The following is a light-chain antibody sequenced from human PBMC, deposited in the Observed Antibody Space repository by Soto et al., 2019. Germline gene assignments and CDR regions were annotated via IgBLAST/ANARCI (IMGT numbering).Light chain of an antibody. Sequence: QSVLTQPASASGSPGQSITISCTGTSSDVGSYDLVSWYQQPPGKAPKLMIYEDTKRPSGISTRFSGSKSGNAASLTISGLQAEDEADYYCCSYAGSGTFVFGTGTKLTVL. CDR2: EDT. J-gene: IGLJ1*01. V-gene: IGLV2-23*01. CDR3: CSYAGSGTFV. CDR1: SSDVGSYDL.